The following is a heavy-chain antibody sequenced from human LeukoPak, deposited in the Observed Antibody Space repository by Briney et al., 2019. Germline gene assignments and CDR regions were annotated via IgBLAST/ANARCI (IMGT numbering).Heavy chain of an antibody. D-gene: IGHD3-10*01. CDR3: ARDQVTMVRASRAFDI. CDR2: INPNSGGT. CDR1: GYTFTGYY. V-gene: IGHV1-2*02. J-gene: IGHJ3*02. Sequence: GASVKVSCKASGYTFTGYYMHWVRQAPGQGLEWMGWINPNSGGTNYAQKFQGRVTMTRDTSISTAYMELSRLRSDDTAVYYCARDQVTMVRASRAFDIWGQGTMVTVSS.